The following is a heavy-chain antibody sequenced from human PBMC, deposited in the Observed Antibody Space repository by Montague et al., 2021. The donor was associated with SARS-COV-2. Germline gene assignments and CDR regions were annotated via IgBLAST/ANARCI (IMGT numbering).Heavy chain of an antibody. CDR1: GFTFSSYE. D-gene: IGHD3-3*01. J-gene: IGHJ4*02. CDR2: ISSGSTI. Sequence: SLRLSCAASGFTFSSYEMNWVRQAPGKGLEWVSYISSGSTIYYADSVKGRFTISRDNAKNSLYLQMNSLRAEDTAVYYCARAEMYYDFWSGYPWTFYYFDYWGQGTLVTVSS. CDR3: ARAEMYYDFWSGYPWTFYYFDY. V-gene: IGHV3-48*03.